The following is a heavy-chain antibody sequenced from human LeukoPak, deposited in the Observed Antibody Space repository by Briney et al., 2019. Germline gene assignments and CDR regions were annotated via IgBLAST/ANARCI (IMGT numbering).Heavy chain of an antibody. CDR1: GYTLTESS. CDR3: ATDSLYYYDSGYYQNDF. Sequence: GASVKVSCKVSGYTLTESSMHWVRQAPGKGLEWMGGFDPEDGEAIYAQKFQGRLTMTEDTSTNTVYMELSSLRSEDTAVYYCATDSLYYYDSGYYQNDFWGQGTLVTVSS. CDR2: FDPEDGEA. V-gene: IGHV1-24*01. D-gene: IGHD3-22*01. J-gene: IGHJ4*02.